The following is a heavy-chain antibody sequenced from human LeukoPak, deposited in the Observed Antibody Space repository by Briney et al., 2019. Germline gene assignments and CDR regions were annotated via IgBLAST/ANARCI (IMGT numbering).Heavy chain of an antibody. CDR1: GYTFTGYY. Sequence: ASVKVSCKASGYTFTGYYMHWVRQAPGQGLEWMGWINPDSGGTNYAQKFQGRVTMTRDTSISTAYIELSRLRSDDTAVYYCAREFVAITIFAFYGMDVWGQGTTVTVSS. V-gene: IGHV1-2*02. D-gene: IGHD3-3*01. J-gene: IGHJ6*02. CDR3: AREFVAITIFAFYGMDV. CDR2: INPDSGGT.